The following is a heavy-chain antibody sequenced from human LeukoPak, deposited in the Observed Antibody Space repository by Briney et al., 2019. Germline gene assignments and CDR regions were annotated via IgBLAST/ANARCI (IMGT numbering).Heavy chain of an antibody. CDR2: ISYDGSNK. CDR1: GFTFSSYA. V-gene: IGHV3-30-3*01. Sequence: GGSLRLSCAASGFTFSSYAMHWVRQAPGKGLEWVAVISYDGSNKYYADSVKGRFTISRDNSENTLYLQMNSLRAEDTAVYYCAREESWSFDYWGQGTLVTVSS. CDR3: AREESWSFDY. J-gene: IGHJ4*02. D-gene: IGHD6-13*01.